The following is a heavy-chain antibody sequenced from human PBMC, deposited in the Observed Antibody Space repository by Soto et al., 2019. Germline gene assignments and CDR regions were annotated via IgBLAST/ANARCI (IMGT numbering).Heavy chain of an antibody. CDR2: ISGSGGST. D-gene: IGHD2-15*01. CDR1: GFTFSSYA. Sequence: GGSLRLSCAASGFTFSSYAMSWVRQAPGKGLEWVSAISGSGGSTYYADSVKGRFTISRDNSKNTLYLQMNSLRAEDTAVYYCAKGGVVEPKYYYYYGMDVWGQGTTVTVSS. V-gene: IGHV3-23*01. CDR3: AKGGVVEPKYYYYYGMDV. J-gene: IGHJ6*02.